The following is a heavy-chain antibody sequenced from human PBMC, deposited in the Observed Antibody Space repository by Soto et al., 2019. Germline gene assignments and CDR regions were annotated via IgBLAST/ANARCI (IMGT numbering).Heavy chain of an antibody. D-gene: IGHD3-10*01. V-gene: IGHV4-30-2*01. CDR3: ARVPGP. CDR1: GDSIRSGGNY. CDR2: IYHSGST. Sequence: SETLSLTCTVSGDSIRSGGNYWSWIRQPPGKGLEWIGYIYHSGSTYYNPSLKSRVTISVDRSKNQFSLKLSSVTAADTAVYYCARVPGPWGQGTLVTVSS. J-gene: IGHJ5*02.